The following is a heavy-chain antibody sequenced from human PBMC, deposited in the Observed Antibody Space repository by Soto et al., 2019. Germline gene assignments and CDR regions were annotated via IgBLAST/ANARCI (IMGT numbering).Heavy chain of an antibody. CDR2: MNPNSGNT. Sequence: ASVNVSCKASGYTFTSDNLNWVRQATGQGLEWMGWMNPNSGNTGYAQKFQGRVTMTRNTSISTAYMELSSLRSEDTAVYYCACRTIFGMDTYYYGMDCWGQGPTVTVSS. J-gene: IGHJ6*02. CDR3: ACRTIFGMDTYYYGMDC. V-gene: IGHV1-8*01. CDR1: GYTFTSDN. D-gene: IGHD3-3*01.